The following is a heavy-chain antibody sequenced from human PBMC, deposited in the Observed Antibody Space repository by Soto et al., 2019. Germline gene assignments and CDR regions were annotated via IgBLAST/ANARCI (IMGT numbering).Heavy chain of an antibody. CDR1: GYAFTTYG. Sequence: QVHLVQSGAEVKKPGASVKVSCQASGYAFTTYGITWVRQAPGQGLEWMGWISAHHGNTNYAQKLQGRVTVTRDTSTSPAYMELRSLRSDDTAVYYCARGRYGDYWGQGARVNVSS. J-gene: IGHJ4*02. CDR3: ARGRYGDY. CDR2: ISAHHGNT. V-gene: IGHV1-18*01. D-gene: IGHD1-1*01.